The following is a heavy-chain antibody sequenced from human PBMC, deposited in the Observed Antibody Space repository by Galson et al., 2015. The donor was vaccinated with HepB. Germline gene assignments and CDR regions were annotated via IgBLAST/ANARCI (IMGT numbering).Heavy chain of an antibody. CDR1: GFTFSRYS. Sequence: SLRLSCAASGFTFSRYSINWVRQAPGKGLEWVSFISSSSHTIYYADSVKGRFTISRDNANNSLYLQMNSLRAEDTAEYYCATDEGGPHYWGQGTLVTVSS. CDR3: ATDEGGPHY. CDR2: ISSSSHTI. D-gene: IGHD1-26*01. V-gene: IGHV3-48*04. J-gene: IGHJ4*02.